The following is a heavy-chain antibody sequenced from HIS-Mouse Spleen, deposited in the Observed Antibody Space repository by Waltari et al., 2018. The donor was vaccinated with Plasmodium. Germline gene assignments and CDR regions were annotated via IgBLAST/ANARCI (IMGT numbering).Heavy chain of an antibody. CDR2: INHSGST. CDR1: GGSFSGYY. V-gene: IGHV4-34*01. Sequence: QVQLQQWGAGLLKPSETLSLTCAVYGGSFSGYYWSWIRQPPGTGLGWIGEINHSGSTNYNPALKSRVTMSVDTSKNQFSLKLSSVTAADTAVYYCARGGAMVRDYYFDYWGQGTLVTVSS. J-gene: IGHJ4*02. CDR3: ARGGAMVRDYYFDY. D-gene: IGHD3-10*01.